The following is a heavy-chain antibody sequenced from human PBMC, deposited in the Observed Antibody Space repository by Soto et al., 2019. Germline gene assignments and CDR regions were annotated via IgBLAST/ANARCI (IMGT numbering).Heavy chain of an antibody. Sequence: PGGSLRLSCAASGFTFSSYGMNWVRQAPGKGLEWVSSITHSGGNTYYADSVKGRFTISRDNSKNTLYLQMNSLRAEDTAVYYCAKAHDVLRYFDWLSLFDYWGQGTLVTVSS. V-gene: IGHV3-23*01. CDR3: AKAHDVLRYFDWLSLFDY. CDR1: GFTFSSYG. D-gene: IGHD3-9*01. J-gene: IGHJ4*02. CDR2: ITHSGGNT.